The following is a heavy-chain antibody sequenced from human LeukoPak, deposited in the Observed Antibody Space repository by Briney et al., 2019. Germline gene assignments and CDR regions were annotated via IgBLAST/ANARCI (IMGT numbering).Heavy chain of an antibody. V-gene: IGHV4-61*02. Sequence: SETLSLTCTVSGGSISSGSYYWSWIRQPAGKGLEWIGRIYTSGSTNYNPSLKSRVTISVAKNQFSLKLSSVTAADTAVYYCARGPEGYYDYVFDCWGQGTLVTVSS. J-gene: IGHJ4*02. CDR3: ARGPEGYYDYVFDC. CDR2: IYTSGST. D-gene: IGHD3-16*01. CDR1: GGSISSGSYY.